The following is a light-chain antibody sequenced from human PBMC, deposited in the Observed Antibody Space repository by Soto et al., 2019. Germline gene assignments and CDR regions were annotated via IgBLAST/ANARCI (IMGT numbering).Light chain of an antibody. CDR2: DAS. CDR1: RDITYY. CDR3: QHYDTYRAT. Sequence: DIQMTQSPPSLSASVGDRVTITCQASRDITYYLNWYQQKPGKAPKLLIYDASNLETGVPSRFSGSGSGTDFTFTISGLQPDDFATYYCQHYDTYRATFGQGTKVDI. V-gene: IGKV1-33*01. J-gene: IGKJ1*01.